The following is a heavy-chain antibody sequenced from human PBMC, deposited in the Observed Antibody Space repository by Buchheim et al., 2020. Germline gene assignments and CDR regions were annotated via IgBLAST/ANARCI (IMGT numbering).Heavy chain of an antibody. Sequence: QVQLVESGGGVVQPGRSLRLSCAASGFTFTNYGMHWVRQAPGKGLEWVSIISNDGSDKYYADSVKGRFTISRDNSKNAVYLQVNSLRVDDTGVYYCAKANTSGGFYLDHWGQGTL. J-gene: IGHJ4*02. CDR3: AKANTSGGFYLDH. CDR1: GFTFTNYG. V-gene: IGHV3-30*18. D-gene: IGHD2-15*01. CDR2: ISNDGSDK.